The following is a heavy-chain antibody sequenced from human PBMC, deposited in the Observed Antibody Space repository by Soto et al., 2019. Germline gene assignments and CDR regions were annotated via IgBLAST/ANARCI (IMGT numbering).Heavy chain of an antibody. J-gene: IGHJ6*02. V-gene: IGHV3-30-3*01. CDR1: GFTFSTYA. D-gene: IGHD6-19*01. CDR3: ASDRVAGDYSYYYGMDV. CDR2: ISYDGSNK. Sequence: QVQLVESGGGVVQPGRSLRLSCAASGFTFSTYAMHWVRQAPGKGLEWVAVISYDGSNKYYADSVKGRFTISRDNSKNTLYVQMNSLRAEDTAVYYCASDRVAGDYSYYYGMDVWGQGTTVTVSS.